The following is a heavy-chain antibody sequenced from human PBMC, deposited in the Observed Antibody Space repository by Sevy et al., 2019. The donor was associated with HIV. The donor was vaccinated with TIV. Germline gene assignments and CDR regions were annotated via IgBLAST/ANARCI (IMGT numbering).Heavy chain of an antibody. D-gene: IGHD3-9*01. CDR2: IGTAGDT. CDR1: GFTFSSYD. J-gene: IGHJ6*02. V-gene: IGHV3-13*01. CDR3: ARAKFDWFGGGVTHPYYYYGMDV. Sequence: GGSLRLSCAASGFTFSSYDMHWVRQATGKGLEWVSAIGTAGDTYYPGSVKGRFTISRENAKNSLYLQMNSLRAGDTAVYYCARAKFDWFGGGVTHPYYYYGMDVWGQGTTVTVSS.